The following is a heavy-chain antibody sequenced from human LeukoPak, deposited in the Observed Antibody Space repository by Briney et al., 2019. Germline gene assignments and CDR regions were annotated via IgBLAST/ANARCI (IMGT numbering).Heavy chain of an antibody. Sequence: ASVKVSCKASGYTFTSYGISWVRQAPGQGLEWMGWISAYNGSTNYAQRLQGRVTMTTDTSTSTAYMELRSLRSDDTAVYYCARDLKLWFGELSYTDYWGQGALVTVSS. D-gene: IGHD3-10*01. CDR1: GYTFTSYG. CDR2: ISAYNGST. J-gene: IGHJ4*02. V-gene: IGHV1-18*01. CDR3: ARDLKLWFGELSYTDY.